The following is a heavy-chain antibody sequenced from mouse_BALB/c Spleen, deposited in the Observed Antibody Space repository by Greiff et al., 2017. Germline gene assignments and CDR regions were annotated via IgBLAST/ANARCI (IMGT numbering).Heavy chain of an antibody. D-gene: IGHD2-4*01. V-gene: IGHV1S56*01. CDR2: IYPGNVNT. Sequence: VHLVESGPELVKPGASVRISCKASGYTFTSYYIHWVKQRPGQGLEWIGWIYPGNVNTKYNEKFKGKATLTADKSSSTAYMQLSSLTSEDSAVYFCARQGKKSTRIKAYWGQGTLVTVSA. CDR1: GYTFTSYY. CDR3: ARQGKKSTRIKAY. J-gene: IGHJ3*01.